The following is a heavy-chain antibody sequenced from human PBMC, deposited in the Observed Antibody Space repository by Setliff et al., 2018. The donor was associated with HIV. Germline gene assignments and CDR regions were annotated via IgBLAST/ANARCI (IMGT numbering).Heavy chain of an antibody. CDR3: SREDISVVVNGIPDV. V-gene: IGHV3-48*02. D-gene: IGHD2-15*01. CDR2: ISSGASIFSRETI. J-gene: IGHJ6*04. Sequence: PGESLKISCVGSGFTFSSYSMNWLRQAPGKGLQWVSYISSGASIFSRETIYYADSVKGQFTVSRDNARKSVYLQMDSLRDEDTAIYYCSREDISVVVNGIPDVWGKGTTVTVSS. CDR1: GFTFSSYS.